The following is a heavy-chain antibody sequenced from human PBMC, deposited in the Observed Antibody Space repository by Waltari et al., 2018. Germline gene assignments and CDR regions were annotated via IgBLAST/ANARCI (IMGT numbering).Heavy chain of an antibody. V-gene: IGHV4-4*02. CDR3: ARDRGRGLYLDS. Sequence: QLQLQVSGPGLVRPSGTLSLTCAVSGDSMSRTFWWSWVRQPPGKGLEWIGQVHGSGRTNYNPSFASRVTISLDTSTNQFFLKVTSATAADTAFYYCARDRGRGLYLDSWGQGTLVTVSP. CDR2: VHGSGRT. CDR1: GDSMSRTFW. J-gene: IGHJ4*02. D-gene: IGHD2-15*01.